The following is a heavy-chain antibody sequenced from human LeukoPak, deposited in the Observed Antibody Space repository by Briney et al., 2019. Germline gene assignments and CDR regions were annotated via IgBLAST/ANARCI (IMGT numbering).Heavy chain of an antibody. CDR1: GFTFSSYG. CDR2: ISYDGSNK. J-gene: IGHJ4*02. V-gene: IGHV3-30*03. Sequence: GGSLRLSCAASGFTFSSYGMHWVRQAPGKGLEWVAVISYDGSNKYYADSVKGRFTISRDNSENTLYLQMNSLRAEDTAVYYCARNIAVAGTGGEFDYWGQGTLVTVSS. CDR3: ARNIAVAGTGGEFDY. D-gene: IGHD6-19*01.